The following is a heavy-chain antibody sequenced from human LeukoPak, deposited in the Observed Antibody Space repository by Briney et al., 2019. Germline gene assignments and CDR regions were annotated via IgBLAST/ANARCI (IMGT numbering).Heavy chain of an antibody. J-gene: IGHJ4*02. D-gene: IGHD6-13*01. CDR1: GGSFSDYY. V-gene: IGHV4-34*01. CDR3: AKTPTSSWYNLDY. CDR2: INHSGST. Sequence: SETLSLTCAVFGGSFSDYYWSWIRQPPGKGLEWIGEINHSGSTNYNPSLKSRVTISVDTSKKQLSLKLSSVTAADTAVYYCAKTPTSSWYNLDYWGQGTLVTVSS.